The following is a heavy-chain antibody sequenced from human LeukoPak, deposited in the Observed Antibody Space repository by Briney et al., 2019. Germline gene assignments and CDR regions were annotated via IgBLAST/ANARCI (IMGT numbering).Heavy chain of an antibody. CDR1: GFTFSSYS. CDR3: ARDLISSGWYMWFDY. Sequence: KPGGSLRLSCAASGFTFSSYSMNWVRQAPGKGLEWVSSISSSSSYIYYADSVKGRFTISRDNAKNSLYLQMNSLRAEDTAVYYCARDLISSGWYMWFDYWGQGTLVTVSS. D-gene: IGHD6-19*01. J-gene: IGHJ4*02. CDR2: ISSSSSYI. V-gene: IGHV3-21*01.